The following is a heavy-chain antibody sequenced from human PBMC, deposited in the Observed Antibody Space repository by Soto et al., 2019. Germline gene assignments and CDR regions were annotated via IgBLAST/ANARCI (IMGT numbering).Heavy chain of an antibody. Sequence: QVQLQESGPGQVKPSETLSLTCAVSGGSISSYYWSWIRQPPGKGLEWTGYIHHSRSSYYNPSLKSRVTMSVDTSKNQLSLKLRSVTAADTAVYFCERGAGDYSTPFDYWGQGTLVTVSS. CDR1: GGSISSYY. CDR3: ERGAGDYSTPFDY. D-gene: IGHD4-4*01. V-gene: IGHV4-59*01. J-gene: IGHJ4*02. CDR2: IHHSRSS.